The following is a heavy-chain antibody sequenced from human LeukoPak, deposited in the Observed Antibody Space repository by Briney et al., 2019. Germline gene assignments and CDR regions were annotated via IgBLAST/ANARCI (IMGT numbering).Heavy chain of an antibody. CDR1: GFTFSSYA. V-gene: IGHV3-23*01. Sequence: LPGGSLRLSCAASGFTFSSYAMSWVRQAPGKGLEWVSAISGSGGSTYYADSVKGRFTISRDNAKNSLYLQMNSLRAEDTAVYYCARESVDAFDIWGQGTMVTVSS. CDR3: ARESVDAFDI. D-gene: IGHD3-3*01. CDR2: ISGSGGST. J-gene: IGHJ3*02.